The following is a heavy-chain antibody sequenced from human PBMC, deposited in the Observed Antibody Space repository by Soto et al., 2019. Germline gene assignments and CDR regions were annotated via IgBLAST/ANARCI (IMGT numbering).Heavy chain of an antibody. D-gene: IGHD3-10*01. Sequence: SETLSLTCAFYGGSFSGYYWSLIRQPPGKGLEWIGEINHSGSTNYNPSLKSRVTISVDTSKNQFSLKLSSVTAADTAVYYCARGGAYYGSGSHYYYYGMDVWGQGTTVTVSS. CDR1: GGSFSGYY. V-gene: IGHV4-34*01. CDR3: ARGGAYYGSGSHYYYYGMDV. J-gene: IGHJ6*02. CDR2: INHSGST.